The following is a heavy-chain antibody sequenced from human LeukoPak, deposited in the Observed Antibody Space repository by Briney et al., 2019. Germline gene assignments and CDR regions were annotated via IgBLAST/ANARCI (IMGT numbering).Heavy chain of an antibody. Sequence: ASVKVSCKAPGYTFTSYYMHWVRQAPGQGLEWMGIINPSGGSTSYAQKFQGRVTMTRDTSTSTVYMELSSLRSEDTAVYYCARDLYYYDSSGYLGPYFGLWGQGTMVTVSS. J-gene: IGHJ3*01. CDR1: GYTFTSYY. CDR2: INPSGGST. V-gene: IGHV1-46*01. D-gene: IGHD3-22*01. CDR3: ARDLYYYDSSGYLGPYFGL.